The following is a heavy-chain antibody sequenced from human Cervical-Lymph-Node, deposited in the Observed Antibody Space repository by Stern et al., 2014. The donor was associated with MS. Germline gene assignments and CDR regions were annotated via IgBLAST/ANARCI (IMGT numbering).Heavy chain of an antibody. J-gene: IGHJ4*02. D-gene: IGHD3-22*01. Sequence: SRLTISVDTPKNQFSLKLTSVTAADTAVYYCARAVIDSSGYRREIFDLWGQGTLVTVSS. CDR3: ARAVIDSSGYRREIFDL. V-gene: IGHV4-39*01.